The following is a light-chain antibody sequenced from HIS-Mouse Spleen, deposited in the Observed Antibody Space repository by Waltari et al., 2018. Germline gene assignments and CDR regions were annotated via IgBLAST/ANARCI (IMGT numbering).Light chain of an antibody. V-gene: IGKV3-11*01. CDR3: QQRSNWPLT. CDR1: QSVSSY. CDR2: DAS. Sequence: EIVLTQSPATLSLSPGERATLSCRASQSVSSYLAWYQQKPGQAPRLLIHDASNRATSIPARFSGSGSGTDLTLTISSLEPEDFAVYYCQQRSNWPLTLGGGTKVEIK. J-gene: IGKJ4*01.